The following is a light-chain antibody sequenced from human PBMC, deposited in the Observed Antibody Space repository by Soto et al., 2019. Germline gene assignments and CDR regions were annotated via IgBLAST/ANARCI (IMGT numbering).Light chain of an antibody. J-gene: IGKJ2*01. CDR2: DAS. CDR3: QQYGSSPVT. Sequence: EIVLTQSPGTLSLSPGERATLSCRASQSVSSSYLAWYQQKPGQAPRLLIYDASSRATGIPDRFSGSGSGTDFTLTISRLEPEDFAVYYCQQYGSSPVTFGQGTKLEIK. V-gene: IGKV3-20*01. CDR1: QSVSSSY.